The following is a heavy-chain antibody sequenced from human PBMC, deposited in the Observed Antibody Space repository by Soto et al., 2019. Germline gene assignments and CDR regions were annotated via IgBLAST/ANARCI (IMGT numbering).Heavy chain of an antibody. CDR2: IWYDGSNK. CDR1: GFTFSSYG. CDR3: ARYYGGNSLDY. Sequence: QVQLVESGGGVVQPGRSLRLSCAASGFTFSSYGMHWVRQAPGKGLEWVAVIWYDGSNKYYADSVKGRFTISRDNSKNTLYLKMNSLRAEDTAVYYCARYYGGNSLDYWGQGTLVTVSS. D-gene: IGHD4-17*01. V-gene: IGHV3-33*01. J-gene: IGHJ4*02.